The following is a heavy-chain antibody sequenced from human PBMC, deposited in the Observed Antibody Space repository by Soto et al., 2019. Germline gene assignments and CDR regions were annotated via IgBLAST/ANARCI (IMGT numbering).Heavy chain of an antibody. V-gene: IGHV3-23*01. CDR3: AKDTYYDILTGYLSRDAFDI. J-gene: IGHJ3*02. CDR2: ISGSGGST. D-gene: IGHD3-9*01. Sequence: ASVKVSCAASGFTFSSYAMSWVRQAPGKGLEWVSAISGSGGSTYYADSVKGRFTISRDNSKNTLYLQMNSLRAEDTAVYYCAKDTYYDILTGYLSRDAFDIWGQGTMVTV. CDR1: GFTFSSYA.